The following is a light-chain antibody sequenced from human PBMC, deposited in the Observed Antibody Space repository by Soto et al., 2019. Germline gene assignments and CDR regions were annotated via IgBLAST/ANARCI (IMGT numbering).Light chain of an antibody. CDR2: DAS. Sequence: EIVLTQSPATLSSFPGDRVTFSCRASQYINTRLAWYQHRPGQAPRLLIYDASNRATGIPARVSGSGSGTDFTLTISSLEPEDFAVYYCQQRSNWPRITFGQGTRREIK. V-gene: IGKV3-11*01. CDR1: QYINTR. J-gene: IGKJ5*01. CDR3: QQRSNWPRIT.